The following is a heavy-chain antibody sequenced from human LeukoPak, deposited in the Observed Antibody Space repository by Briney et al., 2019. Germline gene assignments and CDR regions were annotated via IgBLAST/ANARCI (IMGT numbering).Heavy chain of an antibody. D-gene: IGHD3-10*01. V-gene: IGHV3-21*01. Sequence: GGSLRLSCAASGFTFSSYSMNWVRQAPGKWLEWVSSISSSSSYIYYADSVKGRFTISRDNAKNSLYLQMNSLRAEDTAVYYCARDLPLLMVRGVSPFDIWGQGTMVTVSS. CDR3: ARDLPLLMVRGVSPFDI. CDR2: ISSSSSYI. CDR1: GFTFSSYS. J-gene: IGHJ3*02.